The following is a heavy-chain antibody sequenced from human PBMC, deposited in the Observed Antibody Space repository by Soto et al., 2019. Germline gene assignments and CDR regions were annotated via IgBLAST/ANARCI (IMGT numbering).Heavy chain of an antibody. J-gene: IGHJ4*02. CDR2: IIPTFGTA. V-gene: IGHV1-69*13. Sequence: SVKVSCKASGGTFSSYAISWVRQAPGQGLEWMGGIIPTFGTANYAQKFQGRVTITADESTSTAYMELSSLRSEDTAVYYCARGSEAAPNPPGPYYFDYWGQGTLVTVSS. D-gene: IGHD6-13*01. CDR3: ARGSEAAPNPPGPYYFDY. CDR1: GGTFSSYA.